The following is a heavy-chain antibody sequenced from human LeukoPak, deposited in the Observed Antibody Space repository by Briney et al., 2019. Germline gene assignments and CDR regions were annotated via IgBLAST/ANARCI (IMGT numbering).Heavy chain of an antibody. Sequence: GGSLRLSCAGSGFTFSSYAMSWVRQAPGKGLEWVSAISGSGGSTYYADSVKGRFTISRDNSKNTLYLQMNSLRAEDTAVYYCAMGQMLDYFDYWGQGTLVTVSS. CDR2: ISGSGGST. CDR3: AMGQMLDYFDY. J-gene: IGHJ4*02. V-gene: IGHV3-23*01. D-gene: IGHD1-26*01. CDR1: GFTFSSYA.